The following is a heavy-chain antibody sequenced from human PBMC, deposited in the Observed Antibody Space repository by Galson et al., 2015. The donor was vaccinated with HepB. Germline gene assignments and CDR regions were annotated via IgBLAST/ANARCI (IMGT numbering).Heavy chain of an antibody. CDR2: ISYEGSNK. CDR1: GFTFSSYG. Sequence: SLRLSCAAPGFTFSSYGMHWVRQAPGKGLEWVPVISYEGSNKYYADSVKGRFTISRDNSKNTLYLQMNSLRAEDTAVYYCAKEVNYGGNLPTDYWGQGILVTVSS. J-gene: IGHJ4*02. V-gene: IGHV3-30*18. D-gene: IGHD4-23*01. CDR3: AKEVNYGGNLPTDY.